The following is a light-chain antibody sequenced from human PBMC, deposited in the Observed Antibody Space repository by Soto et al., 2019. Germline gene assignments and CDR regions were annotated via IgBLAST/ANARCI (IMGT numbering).Light chain of an antibody. V-gene: IGKV2-30*01. CDR1: QSLLFSNGITY. Sequence: VVLTQSPLSLSVALGQPASVSYRSSQSLLFSNGITYLTWFHQRPGQPPRRLISEVSDRDSGVPDRFSGSGSGTDFTLRISRVEAEDVGLFYCMQGTHWPLTFGGGTRVEIK. CDR3: MQGTHWPLT. CDR2: EVS. J-gene: IGKJ4*01.